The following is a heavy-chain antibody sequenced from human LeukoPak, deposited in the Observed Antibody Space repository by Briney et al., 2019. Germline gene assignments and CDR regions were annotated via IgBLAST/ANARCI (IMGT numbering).Heavy chain of an antibody. CDR1: GFTFSDFW. CDR3: AREYFYNISGYQALRY. Sequence: GGSLRLSCAASGFTFSDFWMTWVRQAPGKGLEWVANIKEDGSEKYYVDSVKGRFIISRDNAKNSLYLQMNSLRAEDTAVYYCAREYFYNISGYQALRYWGQGTLVTAS. J-gene: IGHJ4*02. D-gene: IGHD3-22*01. CDR2: IKEDGSEK. V-gene: IGHV3-7*01.